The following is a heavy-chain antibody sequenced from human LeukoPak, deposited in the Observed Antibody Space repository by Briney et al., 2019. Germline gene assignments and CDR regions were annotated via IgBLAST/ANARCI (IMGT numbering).Heavy chain of an antibody. CDR3: ARGPYYYDSSGYYYSYYFDY. J-gene: IGHJ4*02. V-gene: IGHV3-23*01. Sequence: GGSLRLSCAASGFTFSSYAMSWVRQAPGKGLEWVSAISGSGGSTYYADSVKGRFTISRDNSKNTLYLQMNSLRAEDTAVYYCARGPYYYDSSGYYYSYYFDYWGQGTLVTVSS. D-gene: IGHD3-22*01. CDR2: ISGSGGST. CDR1: GFTFSSYA.